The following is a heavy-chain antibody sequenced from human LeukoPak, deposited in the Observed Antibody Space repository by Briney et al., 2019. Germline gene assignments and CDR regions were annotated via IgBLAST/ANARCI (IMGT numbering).Heavy chain of an antibody. CDR2: FDPEDGET. J-gene: IGHJ4*02. D-gene: IGHD3-10*01. V-gene: IGHV1-24*01. CDR1: GYTLTELS. CDR3: LGAGFSLDY. Sequence: ASVKVSCKVSGYTLTELSMHWVRQAPGKGLEWMGGFDPEDGETIYAQKFQGRVTMIEDTSTDTAYMELSSLRSEDTAVYYCLGAGFSLDYWGQGTLVTVSS.